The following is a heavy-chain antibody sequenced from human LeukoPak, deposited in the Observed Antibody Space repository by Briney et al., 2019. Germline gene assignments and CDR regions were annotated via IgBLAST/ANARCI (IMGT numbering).Heavy chain of an antibody. CDR2: ISYDGSNK. D-gene: IGHD1-26*01. CDR1: GFTFSSYA. V-gene: IGHV3-30-3*01. CDR3: ARAPLYSGSYSQH. Sequence: GGPLRLSCAASGFTFSSYAMHGVRQAPGKGLEGVAVISYDGSNKYYADSVKGRFTISRDNSKNTLYLQMNSLRAEDTAVYYCARAPLYSGSYSQHWGQGTLVTVSS. J-gene: IGHJ1*01.